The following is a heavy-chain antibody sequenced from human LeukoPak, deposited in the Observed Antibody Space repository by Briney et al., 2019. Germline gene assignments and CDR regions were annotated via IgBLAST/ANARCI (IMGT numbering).Heavy chain of an antibody. CDR1: NYSISRAYY. Sequence: PSETLSLTCAVSNYSISRAYYWGWIRQPPGKGLEWIGSIHHSGTTYSNPSLKSRVVISLDTSKNQFSLSLTSVTAADTAIYFCARVGGKDSSGWPYYNYYYMDVWGRGTTVTVSS. V-gene: IGHV4-38-2*01. J-gene: IGHJ6*03. CDR3: ARVGGKDSSGWPYYNYYYMDV. D-gene: IGHD6-19*01. CDR2: IHHSGTT.